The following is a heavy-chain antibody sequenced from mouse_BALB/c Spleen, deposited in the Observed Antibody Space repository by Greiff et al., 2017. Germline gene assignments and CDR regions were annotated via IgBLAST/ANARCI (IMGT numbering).Heavy chain of an antibody. J-gene: IGHJ2*01. V-gene: IGHV1S29*02. CDR1: GYTFTDYN. CDR3: ARFRITTYYFDY. D-gene: IGHD2-4*01. Sequence: VHVKQSGPELVKPGASVKISCKASGYTFTDYNMHWVKQSHGKSLEWIGYIYPYNGGTGYNQKFKSKATLTVDNSSSTAYMELRSLTSEDSAVYYCARFRITTYYFDYWGQGTTLTVSS. CDR2: IYPYNGGT.